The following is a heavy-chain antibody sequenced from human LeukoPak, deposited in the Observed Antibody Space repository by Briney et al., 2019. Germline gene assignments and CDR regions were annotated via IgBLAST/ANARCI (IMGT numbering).Heavy chain of an antibody. CDR2: IYQSGTT. CDR1: RDYIRTHNW. D-gene: IGHD3-22*01. V-gene: IGHV4-4*02. J-gene: IGHJ4*02. CDR3: ATWFRGHYENTGYYPGN. Sequence: SETLSLTCTVSRDYIRTHNWWIWVRPSPAKRLEWIGEIYQSGTTNYNLSLKRRVTISVDKTKNLLSLILNSVTAADTAFYYCATWFRGHYENTGYYPGNWGQGTLVTVSS.